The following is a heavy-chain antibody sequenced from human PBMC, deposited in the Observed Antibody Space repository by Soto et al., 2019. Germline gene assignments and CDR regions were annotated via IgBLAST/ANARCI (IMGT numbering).Heavy chain of an antibody. CDR3: ARGAALGGKTIYGMDV. CDR2: LSSGGSYI. D-gene: IGHD3-16*01. V-gene: IGHV3-21*02. Sequence: EVQLVESGGGLVKPGGSLRLSCAASGFNLSNHDMNWVRQRPGKGLEWVSSLSSGGSYIFYADSLRGRFTISRDSAKNLLYLHINSMRGEDTAVYYCARGAALGGKTIYGMDVWGQGTTVTVSS. J-gene: IGHJ6*01. CDR1: GFNLSNHD.